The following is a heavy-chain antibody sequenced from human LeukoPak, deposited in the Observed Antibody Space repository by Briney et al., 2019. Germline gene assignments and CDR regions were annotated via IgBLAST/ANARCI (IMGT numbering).Heavy chain of an antibody. CDR2: INSDGSST. V-gene: IGHV3-74*01. CDR1: GFSFSSYW. Sequence: GGSLKLSCAASGFSFSSYWMRWVRQAPGKGLVWVSRINSDGSSTSYADSVKGRFTISRDNAKNTLYLQMNSLRAEDTAVYYCARGAYYYDSSGHLNIDYLGQGTLVTVSS. J-gene: IGHJ4*02. CDR3: ARGAYYYDSSGHLNIDY. D-gene: IGHD3-22*01.